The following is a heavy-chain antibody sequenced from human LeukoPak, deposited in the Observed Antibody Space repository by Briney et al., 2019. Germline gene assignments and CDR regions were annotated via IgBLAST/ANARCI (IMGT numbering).Heavy chain of an antibody. V-gene: IGHV4-59*01. Sequence: SETLSLTCTVSGDSISDYYWSWIRRPPGRGLERIGYIYYTGSTNHNPSLKSRVTISVDTSKNQFSLKLTSVTPADTAVYYCASQDAAGYYFGYWGQGTLVTVPS. CDR2: IYYTGST. D-gene: IGHD6-25*01. CDR1: GDSISDYY. CDR3: ASQDAAGYYFGY. J-gene: IGHJ4*02.